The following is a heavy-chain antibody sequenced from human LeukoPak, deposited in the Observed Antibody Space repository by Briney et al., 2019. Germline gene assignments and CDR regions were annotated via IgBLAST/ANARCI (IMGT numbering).Heavy chain of an antibody. J-gene: IGHJ4*02. Sequence: PGGSLRLSCAASGFTLDDYGMTWVRQAPGKGLEWVSGINWNGGSTGYADSVKGRFTISRDNAKTSLYLQMNSLRAEDTALYYCARGYSGYDWGYFFDYWGQGTLVTVSS. D-gene: IGHD5-12*01. CDR3: ARGYSGYDWGYFFDY. CDR2: INWNGGST. CDR1: GFTLDDYG. V-gene: IGHV3-20*04.